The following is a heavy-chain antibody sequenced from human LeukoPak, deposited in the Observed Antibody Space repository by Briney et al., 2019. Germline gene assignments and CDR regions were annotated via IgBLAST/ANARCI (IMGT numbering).Heavy chain of an antibody. Sequence: SETLSLTCTVSGGSISSGSYYWSWIRQPAGKGLEWIGRIYTSGSTNYNPSLKSRVTISVDTSKNQFSLKLSSVTAADTAVYYCARDLRYSYGYSAYYYYYMDVWGKGTTVTISS. V-gene: IGHV4-61*02. J-gene: IGHJ6*03. CDR3: ARDLRYSYGYSAYYYYYMDV. CDR1: GGSISSGSYY. CDR2: IYTSGST. D-gene: IGHD5-18*01.